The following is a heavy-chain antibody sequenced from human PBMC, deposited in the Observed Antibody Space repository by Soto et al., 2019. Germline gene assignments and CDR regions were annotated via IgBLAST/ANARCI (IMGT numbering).Heavy chain of an antibody. D-gene: IGHD3-22*01. Sequence: ASVKVSCKASGYTFTGYYMHWVRPAPGQGLEWMGWINPNSGGTNYAQKFQGRVTMTRDTSISTAYMELSRLRSDDTAVYYCARAGNYYDSSGYYYGFDYWGQGTLVTVSS. CDR1: GYTFTGYY. V-gene: IGHV1-2*02. CDR3: ARAGNYYDSSGYYYGFDY. J-gene: IGHJ4*02. CDR2: INPNSGGT.